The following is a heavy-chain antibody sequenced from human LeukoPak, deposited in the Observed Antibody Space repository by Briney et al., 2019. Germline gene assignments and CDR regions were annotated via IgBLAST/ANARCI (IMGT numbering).Heavy chain of an antibody. CDR1: GGSIGRYY. D-gene: IGHD2-8*01. CDR3: ASRNGSAWETCFDY. Sequence: LSLTCTVSGGSIGRYYWSWVRQAPGKGLEWVANIKEDGSEKYYVDSVKGRFTISRDNAKNSLYLQMNSLRAEDTGVYYCASRNGSAWETCFDYWGQGTLVTVSS. V-gene: IGHV3-7*01. J-gene: IGHJ4*02. CDR2: IKEDGSEK.